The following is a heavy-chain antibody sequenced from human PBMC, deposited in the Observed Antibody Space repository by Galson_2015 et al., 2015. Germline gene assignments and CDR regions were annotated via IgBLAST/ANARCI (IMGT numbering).Heavy chain of an antibody. Sequence: LSLTCTVSGGSISSGSSYWSWIRQPAGKGLEWIGRIYTSGSTNYNPSLKSRVTISVDTSKNQFSLKLSSVTAADTAVYYCAREGYCSGGSCYALLDYWGQGTLVTVSS. CDR2: IYTSGST. J-gene: IGHJ4*02. D-gene: IGHD2-15*01. V-gene: IGHV4-61*02. CDR1: GGSISSGSSY. CDR3: AREGYCSGGSCYALLDY.